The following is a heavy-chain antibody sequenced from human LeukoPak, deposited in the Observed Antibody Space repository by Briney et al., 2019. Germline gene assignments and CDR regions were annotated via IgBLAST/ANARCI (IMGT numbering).Heavy chain of an antibody. D-gene: IGHD4-17*01. CDR3: ARADYGDYGPDAFDI. V-gene: IGHV3-11*05. CDR1: GFTFSDYY. J-gene: IGHJ3*02. CDR2: ISSSSSYT. Sequence: KPGGSLRLSCAASGFTFSDYYMNWIRQAPGKGLERVSYISSSSSYTNYADSVKGRFTISRDNAKNSLYVQMSSLRAEDTAVYYCARADYGDYGPDAFDIWGQGTMGTVSS.